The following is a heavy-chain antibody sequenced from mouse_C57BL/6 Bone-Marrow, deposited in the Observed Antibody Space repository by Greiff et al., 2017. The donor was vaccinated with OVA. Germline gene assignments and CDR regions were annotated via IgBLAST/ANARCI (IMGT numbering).Heavy chain of an antibody. D-gene: IGHD1-1*01. CDR3: ARGGYYYGSSYGVGFAY. CDR1: GYTFTDYN. Sequence: EVQLQQSGPELVKPGASVKMSCKASGYTFTDYNMHWVKQSHGKSLEWIGYINPNNGGTSYNQKFKGKATLTVNKSSSTAYMELRSLTSEDSAVYYCARGGYYYGSSYGVGFAYWGQGTLVTVSA. J-gene: IGHJ3*01. CDR2: INPNNGGT. V-gene: IGHV1-22*01.